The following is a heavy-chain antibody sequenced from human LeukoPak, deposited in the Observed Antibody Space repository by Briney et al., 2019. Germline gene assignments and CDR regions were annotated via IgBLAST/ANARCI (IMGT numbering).Heavy chain of an antibody. J-gene: IGHJ6*03. Sequence: GASVKVSCKGSGYTFSSYGISWVRQAPGQGLEWMGWISTYNGNTNYAQKLQGRVTMTTDTSTSTAYMELRSLRSDDTAVYYCARSSGSYHPPYYYYYMDVWGKGTTVTISS. V-gene: IGHV1-18*01. CDR2: ISTYNGNT. CDR3: ARSSGSYHPPYYYYYMDV. CDR1: GYTFSSYG. D-gene: IGHD1-26*01.